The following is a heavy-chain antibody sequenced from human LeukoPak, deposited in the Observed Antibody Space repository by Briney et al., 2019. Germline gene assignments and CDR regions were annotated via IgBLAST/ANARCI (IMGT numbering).Heavy chain of an antibody. CDR2: INSDGNST. CDR3: ARIAGIASAGNYFDY. D-gene: IGHD6-13*01. Sequence: GGSLRLSCAASGFTFSSYWMHWVRQAPGKGLVWVSRINSDGNSTSYADSVKGRFTISRDNAKKTLYLQMNSLRADDTAVYYCARIAGIASAGNYFDYWGQGTLVTVSS. J-gene: IGHJ4*02. V-gene: IGHV3-74*01. CDR1: GFTFSSYW.